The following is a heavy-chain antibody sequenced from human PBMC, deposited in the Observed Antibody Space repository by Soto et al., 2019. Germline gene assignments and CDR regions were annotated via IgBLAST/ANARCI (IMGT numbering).Heavy chain of an antibody. CDR3: ARGGQDFWSGPFDY. Sequence: PSETLSLTCTVSGDSIRSINNYWGWIRQPPGKGLEWIGNIYYDGSTFYNPSLKSRVAMSIDTSKNQFSLNLTSVTATDTALYYCARGGQDFWSGPFDYWGRGALVTVSS. J-gene: IGHJ4*02. CDR1: GDSIRSINNY. V-gene: IGHV4-39*01. D-gene: IGHD3-3*01. CDR2: IYYDGST.